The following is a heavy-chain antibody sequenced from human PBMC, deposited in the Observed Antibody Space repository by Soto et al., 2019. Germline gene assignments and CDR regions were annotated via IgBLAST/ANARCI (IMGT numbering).Heavy chain of an antibody. CDR3: ARDGGRHSGGIDY. CDR2: IIPIFGTA. J-gene: IGHJ4*02. Sequence: QVQLVQSGAEVQKPGSSGKVSCKASGGTFSSYSINWVRQAPGQGLEWMGEIIPIFGTANYAQKFQGRVTITADESTSTAYMELSSLRSEDTAVYYCARDGGRHSGGIDYWGQGTLVTVSS. CDR1: GGTFSSYS. D-gene: IGHD1-26*01. V-gene: IGHV1-69*01.